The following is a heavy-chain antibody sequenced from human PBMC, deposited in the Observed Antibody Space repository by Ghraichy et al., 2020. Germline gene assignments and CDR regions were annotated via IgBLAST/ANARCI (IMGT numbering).Heavy chain of an antibody. J-gene: IGHJ4*02. Sequence: GGSLRLSCAASGLPFSSYCMHWVRQAPGKGLAWVAITQYDGSKKYYSDSVRGRITISRDNSKNTLYLQMNSLRAEDTAVYYCAKLWDCSRTIFYDHWGQGTLVT. D-gene: IGHD2-2*01. CDR3: AKLWDCSRTIFYDH. CDR2: TQYDGSKK. CDR1: GLPFSSYC. V-gene: IGHV3-30*02.